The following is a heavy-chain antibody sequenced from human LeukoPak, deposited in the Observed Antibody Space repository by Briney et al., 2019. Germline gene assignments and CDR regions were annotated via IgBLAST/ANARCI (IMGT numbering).Heavy chain of an antibody. Sequence: GGSLRLSCAASGFTFSSYAMSWVRQAPGKGLEWVSAISGSGGSTYYADSVKGRFTISRDNSKNTLYLQMNSLRAEDTAVYYCARSTPYSSGWNYYYYYMDVWGKGTTVTISS. V-gene: IGHV3-23*01. D-gene: IGHD6-19*01. CDR3: ARSTPYSSGWNYYYYYMDV. CDR1: GFTFSSYA. CDR2: ISGSGGST. J-gene: IGHJ6*03.